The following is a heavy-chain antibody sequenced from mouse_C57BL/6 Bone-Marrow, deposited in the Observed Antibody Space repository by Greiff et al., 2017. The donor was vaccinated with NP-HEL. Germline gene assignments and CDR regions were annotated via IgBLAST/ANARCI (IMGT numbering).Heavy chain of an antibody. CDR2: IYPRSGNT. J-gene: IGHJ2*01. Sequence: LVESGAELARPGASVKLSCKASGYTFTGYCISWVKQRTGQGLEWIGEIYPRSGNTYYNEKVKGKATMTADKSTSTAYMELRSLTSEDSAVYFCARKGYYYGSVYWGQGTTLTVSS. CDR3: ARKGYYYGSVY. D-gene: IGHD1-1*01. CDR1: GYTFTGYC. V-gene: IGHV1-81*01.